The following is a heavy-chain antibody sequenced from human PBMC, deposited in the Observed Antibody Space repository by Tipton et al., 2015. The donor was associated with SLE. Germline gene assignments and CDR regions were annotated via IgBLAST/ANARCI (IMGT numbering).Heavy chain of an antibody. J-gene: IGHJ6*02. CDR3: ARGIVVPPGYYYYGMDV. CDR1: GGSFSGYY. D-gene: IGHD4-23*01. V-gene: IGHV4-34*01. Sequence: TLSLTCAVYGGSFSGYYWSWIRQPPGKGLEWIGEINHSGSTNYNPSLKSRVTISVDTSKNQFSLKLSSVTAADTAVYYCARGIVVPPGYYYYGMDVWGQGTSVTVSS. CDR2: INHSGST.